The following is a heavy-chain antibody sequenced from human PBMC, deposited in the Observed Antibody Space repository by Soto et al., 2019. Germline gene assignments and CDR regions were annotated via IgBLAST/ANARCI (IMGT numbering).Heavy chain of an antibody. D-gene: IGHD5-18*01. CDR1: GGTFSSYA. CDR2: IIPIFGTA. Sequence: SVQVSCKASGGTFSSYAISWVRQAPGQGLEWMGGIIPIFGTANYAQNFQGRVTITADESTSTAYMELSSLRSEDTAVYYCARVLISGYSYGPKYYFDYWGQGTLVTVSS. V-gene: IGHV1-69*13. J-gene: IGHJ4*02. CDR3: ARVLISGYSYGPKYYFDY.